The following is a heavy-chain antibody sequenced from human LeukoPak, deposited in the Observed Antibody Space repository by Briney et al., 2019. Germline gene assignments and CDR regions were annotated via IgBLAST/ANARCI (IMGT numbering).Heavy chain of an antibody. D-gene: IGHD3-22*01. V-gene: IGHV1-18*01. CDR3: ARVGPYYYDSSGYYYVVLFDY. CDR1: GYTLTSYG. Sequence: GASVKVSCKASGYTLTSYGISWVRQAPGQGLEWMGWISAYNGNTNYAQKLQGRVNMTTDTSTSTAYMELRSLRSDDTAVYYCARVGPYYYDSSGYYYVVLFDYWGQGTLVTVSS. J-gene: IGHJ4*02. CDR2: ISAYNGNT.